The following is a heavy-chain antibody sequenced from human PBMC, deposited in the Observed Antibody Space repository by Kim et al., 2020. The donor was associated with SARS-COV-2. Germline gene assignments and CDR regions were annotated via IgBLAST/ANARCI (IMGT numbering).Heavy chain of an antibody. CDR1: GYTFTSYA. Sequence: ASVKVSCKASGYTFTSYAMNWVRQAPGQGLEWMGWINTNTGNPTYAQGFTGRFVFSLDTSVSTAYLQISSLKAEDTAVYYCARGSMVRGVITNYYYGMDVWGQGTTVTVSS. CDR3: ARGSMVRGVITNYYYGMDV. D-gene: IGHD3-10*01. V-gene: IGHV7-4-1*02. J-gene: IGHJ6*02. CDR2: INTNTGNP.